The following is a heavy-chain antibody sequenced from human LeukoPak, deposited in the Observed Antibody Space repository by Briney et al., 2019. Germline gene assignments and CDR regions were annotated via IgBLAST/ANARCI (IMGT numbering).Heavy chain of an antibody. CDR1: GYTFTNYA. CDR3: ARAVGYCSDTACYLGY. D-gene: IGHD2-2*01. V-gene: IGHV7-4-1*02. J-gene: IGHJ4*02. CDR2: INTKTGNP. Sequence: AASVKVSCKASGYTFTNYAMNWVRQAPGQGLEWMGWINTKTGNPTYAQGFTGPFVFSLDTSVSTAYLQISSLKAEDTAVYYCARAVGYCSDTACYLGYWGQGTLVTVSS.